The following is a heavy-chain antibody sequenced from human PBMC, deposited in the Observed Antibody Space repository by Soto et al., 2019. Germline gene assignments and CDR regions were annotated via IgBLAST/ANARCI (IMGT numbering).Heavy chain of an antibody. V-gene: IGHV1-18*01. CDR3: ARGVDYYDSSGYYAANWFDP. CDR1: GYTFTSYG. D-gene: IGHD3-22*01. J-gene: IGHJ5*02. Sequence: ASVKVSCKASGYTFTSYGISWVRQAPGQGLEWMGWISAYNGNTNYAQKLQGRVTMTTDTSTSTAYMELRSLRSDDTAVYYCARGVDYYDSSGYYAANWFDPWGQGTLVTVSS. CDR2: ISAYNGNT.